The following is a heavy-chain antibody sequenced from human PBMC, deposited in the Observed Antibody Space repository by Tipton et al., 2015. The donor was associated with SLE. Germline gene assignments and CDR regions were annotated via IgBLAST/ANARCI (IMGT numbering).Heavy chain of an antibody. V-gene: IGHV3-21*01. Sequence: SLRLSCAASGFTFSSYSMNWVRQAPGKGLEWVSSISSSSSYIYYADSVKGRFTISRDNAKNSLYLQMNSLRAEDTAVYYCARKPGLPAAGPVEFGGKGPPVPVS. J-gene: IGHJ6*03. CDR1: GFTFSSYS. CDR2: ISSSSSYI. CDR3: ARKPGLPAAGPVEF. D-gene: IGHD6-13*01.